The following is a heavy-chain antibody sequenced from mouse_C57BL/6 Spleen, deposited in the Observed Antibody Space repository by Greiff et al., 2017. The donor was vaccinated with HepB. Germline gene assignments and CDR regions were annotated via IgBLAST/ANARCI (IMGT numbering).Heavy chain of an antibody. CDR2: INPNNGAT. D-gene: IGHD4-1*01. Sequence: EVKLQQSGPELVKPGASVKISCKASGYTFNDYYMNWVKQSHGKSLEWIGDINPNNGATSNNQKFKGKDTLTVDKSYSTAYMELRSLTSEDSAVYYCAANSFAYWGQGTLVTVSA. CDR1: GYTFNDYY. J-gene: IGHJ3*01. CDR3: AANSFAY. V-gene: IGHV1-26*01.